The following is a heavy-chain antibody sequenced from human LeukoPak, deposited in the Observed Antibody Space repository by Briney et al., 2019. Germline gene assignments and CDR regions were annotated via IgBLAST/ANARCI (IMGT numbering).Heavy chain of an antibody. CDR3: ARLYCSSSSCYTGSSYYFDY. CDR2: IYPGDSDT. V-gene: IGHV5-51*01. D-gene: IGHD2-2*02. J-gene: IGHJ4*02. CDR1: GYSFTNYW. Sequence: GESLKISCKGSGYSFTNYWIAWVRQMPGKRLEWMGIIYPGDSDTRYSPSFQGQVTISDDRSISTAYLQWSSLKASDIAMYYCARLYCSSSSCYTGSSYYFDYWGQGTLVTVSS.